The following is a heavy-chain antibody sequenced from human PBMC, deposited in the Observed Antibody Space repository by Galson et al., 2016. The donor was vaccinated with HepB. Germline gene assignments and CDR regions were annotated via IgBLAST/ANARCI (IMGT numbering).Heavy chain of an antibody. V-gene: IGHV3-7*01. J-gene: IGHJ4*02. D-gene: IGHD5-12*01. Sequence: SLRLSCAGSGFTFSHFWLNWFRQVPGKGLEWVANIKQDGSEKYYVDSVRGRFTISRDNAKNSVYLQMNRLRVEDTAIYFCAGDFGWLTNNWGQGILVTVSS. CDR3: AGDFGWLTNN. CDR1: GFTFSHFW. CDR2: IKQDGSEK.